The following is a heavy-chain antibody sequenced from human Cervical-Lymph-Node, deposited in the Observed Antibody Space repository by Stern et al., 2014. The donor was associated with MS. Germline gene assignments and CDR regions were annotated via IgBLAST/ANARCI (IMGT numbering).Heavy chain of an antibody. CDR3: ASAYRAS. J-gene: IGHJ4*02. CDR2: INGDGSVS. CDR1: GFNFRTYW. V-gene: IGHV3-74*02. D-gene: IGHD1-1*01. Sequence: QLVQSGGGIVQPGGSLMISCVASGFNFRTYWMHWVRQGPGKGLEWVSRINGDGSVSTYADSVRGRFTISRNNANNTMSLQLDNLRVEDTAIYYCASAYRASWGQGTLVTVST.